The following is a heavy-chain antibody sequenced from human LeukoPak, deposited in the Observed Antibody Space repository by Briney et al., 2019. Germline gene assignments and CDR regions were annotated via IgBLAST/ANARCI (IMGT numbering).Heavy chain of an antibody. CDR1: GFAFGNTG. D-gene: IGHD2-21*01. Sequence: PGGSLRLSCAASGFAFGNTGMSWVRQTPGTGLGWVSSISRGGDMTFYADSVRGRFTVSRDNSINTLYLQMNSLRAEDTAVYFCAKIGVIANWYFDIWGRGTLVTVSS. CDR3: AKIGVIANWYFDI. V-gene: IGHV3-23*01. J-gene: IGHJ2*01. CDR2: ISRGGDMT.